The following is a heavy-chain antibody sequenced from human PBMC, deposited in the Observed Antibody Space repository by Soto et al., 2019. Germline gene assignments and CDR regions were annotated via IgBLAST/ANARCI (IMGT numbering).Heavy chain of an antibody. Sequence: QVQLQESGPGLVKPSETLSLTCTVSGGSISSYYWSWIRQPPGKGLEWSGDIYYSGSTNYNPSLTSRVTISVDTSKNQFSLKLSSVTAADTAVYYCARAGYSYGSYYYYYYMDVWGKGTTVTVSS. D-gene: IGHD5-18*01. CDR1: GGSISSYY. J-gene: IGHJ6*03. CDR2: IYYSGST. CDR3: ARAGYSYGSYYYYYYMDV. V-gene: IGHV4-59*01.